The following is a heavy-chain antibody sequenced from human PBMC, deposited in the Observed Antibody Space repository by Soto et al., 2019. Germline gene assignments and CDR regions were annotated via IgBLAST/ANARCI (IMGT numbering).Heavy chain of an antibody. CDR2: INTGNGNT. J-gene: IGHJ4*02. V-gene: IGHV1-3*04. CDR3: ARGSSDWFPYFDF. CDR1: GYTFTSHA. D-gene: IGHD3-9*01. Sequence: QVQLVQSGAEVKKPGASLTVSCKASGYTFTSHALHWVRQAPGQGLEWMGWINTGNGNTKYSQRFQGRVTIIRDTSATTVYMDLRSLKSEDTAVYYCARGSSDWFPYFDFWAQGTLVTVSS.